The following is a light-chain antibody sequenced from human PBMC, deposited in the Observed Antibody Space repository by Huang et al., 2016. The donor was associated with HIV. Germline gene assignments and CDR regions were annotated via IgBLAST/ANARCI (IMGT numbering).Light chain of an antibody. CDR2: GAS. J-gene: IGKJ2*01. V-gene: IGKV3-15*01. CDR3: QQYNKWPPYT. CDR1: ESILRN. Sequence: VMTQSPATLSVSPGERATLSCRASESILRNLARYQQRPGQPPRLLIYGASVRLTGIPDRFSGSGAGTEFSLTISSLQSEDFAVYYCQQYNKWPPYTYGQGTKLEIK.